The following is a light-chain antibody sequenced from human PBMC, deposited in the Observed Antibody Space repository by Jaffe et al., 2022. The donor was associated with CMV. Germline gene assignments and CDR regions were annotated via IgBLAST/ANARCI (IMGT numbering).Light chain of an antibody. V-gene: IGKV3-15*01. CDR3: QQYNNWPPWA. Sequence: EIVMTQSPATLSLSPGERATLSCRASQSVNSNLAWYQQKPGQAPRLLIYDASTRATGIPARFSGSGSGTEFTLTISSLQSEDFAIYYCQQYNNWPPWAFGQGTTVEIK. CDR2: DAS. CDR1: QSVNSN. J-gene: IGKJ1*01.